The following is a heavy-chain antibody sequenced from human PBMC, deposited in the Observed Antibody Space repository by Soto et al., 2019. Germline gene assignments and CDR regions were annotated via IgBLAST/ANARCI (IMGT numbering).Heavy chain of an antibody. V-gene: IGHV1-69*01. J-gene: IGHJ4*02. CDR2: VISMFGKS. D-gene: IGHD1-26*01. CDR3: ARVVGATLGYYFYH. Sequence: QVQLVQSGAEVKKPGSSVKVSCTASGGSFVSYAITWVRQAPGQGLEWMGGVISMFGKSTYARKFQGRVTITADESTTTAYMELSSLRSEDTAVYYCARVVGATLGYYFYHWGPGTLVTVSS. CDR1: GGSFVSYA.